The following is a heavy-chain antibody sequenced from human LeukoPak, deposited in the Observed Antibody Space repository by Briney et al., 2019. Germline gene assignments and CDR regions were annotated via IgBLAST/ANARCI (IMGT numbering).Heavy chain of an antibody. CDR2: IYTSGST. CDR3: AKQTYDFGLGFGP. Sequence: PSETLSLTCTVSGGSISSGSYYWNWIRQPAGKGLEWIGRIYTSGSTNYNPSLKSRVTISVDTSKNQFSLKLSSVTAADTAVYYCAKQTYDFGLGFGPWGQGTLVTVSS. D-gene: IGHD3-3*01. CDR1: GGSISSGSYY. V-gene: IGHV4-61*02. J-gene: IGHJ5*02.